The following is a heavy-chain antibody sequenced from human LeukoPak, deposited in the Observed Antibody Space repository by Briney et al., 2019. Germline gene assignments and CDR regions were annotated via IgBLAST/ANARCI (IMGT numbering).Heavy chain of an antibody. CDR1: GYTFTGYY. Sequence: ASVKVSCKASGYTFTGYYMHWVRQATGQGLEWMGWMNPNSGNTGYAQKFQGRVTMTRNTSISTAYMELSSLRSEDTAVYYCAREEWLVGGNFDYWGQGTLVTVSS. CDR2: MNPNSGNT. V-gene: IGHV1-8*02. J-gene: IGHJ4*02. CDR3: AREEWLVGGNFDY. D-gene: IGHD6-19*01.